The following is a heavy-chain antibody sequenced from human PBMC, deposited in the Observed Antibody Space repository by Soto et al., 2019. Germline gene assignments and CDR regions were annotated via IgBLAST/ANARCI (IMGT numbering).Heavy chain of an antibody. Sequence: PGGSLRLSCAASGFTFSSYSMNWVRQAPGKGLEWVSSISSSSSYIYYADSVKGRFTISRDNAKNSLYLQMNSLRAEDTAVYYCARDAYYYGSGSYGPNFDYWGQGTLVTVSS. J-gene: IGHJ4*02. CDR2: ISSSSSYI. CDR1: GFTFSSYS. CDR3: ARDAYYYGSGSYGPNFDY. D-gene: IGHD3-10*01. V-gene: IGHV3-21*01.